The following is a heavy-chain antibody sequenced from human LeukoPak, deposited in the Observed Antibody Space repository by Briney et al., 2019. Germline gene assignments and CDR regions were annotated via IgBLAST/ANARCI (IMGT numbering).Heavy chain of an antibody. D-gene: IGHD1-26*01. J-gene: IGHJ6*02. CDR2: ISYDGSNK. V-gene: IGHV3-30-3*01. CDR3: AREGGSYWPSSYYGMDV. CDR1: GFTFSSYA. Sequence: PGRSLRLSCAASGFTFSSYAMHWVRQAPGKGLEWVAVISYDGSNKYYADSVKGRFTISRDNSKNTLYLQMNSLRAEDTAVYYCAREGGSYWPSSYYGMDVWGQGTTVTVSS.